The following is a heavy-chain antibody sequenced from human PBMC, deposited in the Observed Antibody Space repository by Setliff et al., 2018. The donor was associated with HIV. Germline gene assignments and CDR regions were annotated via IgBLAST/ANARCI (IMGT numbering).Heavy chain of an antibody. D-gene: IGHD6-13*01. Sequence: GESLKISCAASGFTFRDYGMNWVRQAPGKGLEWVAFIWYDASQTYYEDSVKGRFTISRDNSKNTLYLQINSLRPEDTAVYFCAKDISGWFSRQGSDYWGQGTLVTV. CDR1: GFTFRDYG. CDR3: AKDISGWFSRQGSDY. J-gene: IGHJ4*02. V-gene: IGHV3-30*02. CDR2: IWYDASQT.